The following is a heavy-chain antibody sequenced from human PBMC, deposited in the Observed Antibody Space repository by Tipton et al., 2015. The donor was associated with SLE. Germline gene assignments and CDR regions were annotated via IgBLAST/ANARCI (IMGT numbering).Heavy chain of an antibody. CDR2: VYTSGRT. CDR3: ARESRYSSNWLNAFDV. J-gene: IGHJ3*01. V-gene: IGHV4-61*09. D-gene: IGHD6-13*01. CDR1: SPSFSSSTYY. Sequence: TLSLTCTVSSPSFSSSTYYWCWVRQPGGKGLEWIGHVYTSGRTKYNPSLKSRVTISIDTPKNQFSLKLSSVTAAGTAVYFCARESRYSSNWLNAFDVWGQGTMVTVSS.